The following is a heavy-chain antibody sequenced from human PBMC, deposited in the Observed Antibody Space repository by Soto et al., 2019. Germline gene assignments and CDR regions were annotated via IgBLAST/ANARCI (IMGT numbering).Heavy chain of an antibody. D-gene: IGHD4-4*01. J-gene: IGHJ4*02. Sequence: GESLKISCQISGYSFSTYWLAWVRQMPGKGLEWMGLIYPADSDTRYSTSFQGQVTLSADKSITTAYLHLSNLKASDTAMYYCARSWNDFGTYGAFDYWGQGTRVTVSS. CDR2: IYPADSDT. V-gene: IGHV5-51*01. CDR1: GYSFSTYW. CDR3: ARSWNDFGTYGAFDY.